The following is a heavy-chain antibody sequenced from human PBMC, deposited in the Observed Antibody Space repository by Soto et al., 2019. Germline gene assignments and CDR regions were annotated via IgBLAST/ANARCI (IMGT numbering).Heavy chain of an antibody. D-gene: IGHD2-2*01. CDR2: ISYDGSNK. CDR1: GFTFSTYA. V-gene: IGHV3-30*04. CDR3: VREGHSTNWNNWFLDL. Sequence: GGSLRLSCAASGFTFSTYAMHWVRQAPGKGLEWVAVISYDGSNKHYADSVKGRFTISRDNSKNTLYLQMNSLRAEDTAVYYCVREGHSTNWNNWFLDLWGGGTQVTV. J-gene: IGHJ2*01.